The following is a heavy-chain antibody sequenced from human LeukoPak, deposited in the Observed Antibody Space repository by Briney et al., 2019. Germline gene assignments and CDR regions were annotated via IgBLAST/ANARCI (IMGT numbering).Heavy chain of an antibody. D-gene: IGHD2-15*01. CDR3: ARGDCSGGSCYSDYYYGMDV. V-gene: IGHV1-69*04. CDR2: IIPILGIA. CDR1: GGTFISYA. J-gene: IGHJ6*02. Sequence: ASVKVSCKASGGTFISYAISWVRQAPGQGLEWMGRIIPILGIANYAQKFQVRVTITADKSTSTAYMELSSLRSEDTAVYYCARGDCSGGSCYSDYYYGMDVWGQGTTVTVS.